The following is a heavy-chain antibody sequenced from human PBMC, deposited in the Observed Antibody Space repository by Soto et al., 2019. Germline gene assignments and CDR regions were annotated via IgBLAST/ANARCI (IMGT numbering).Heavy chain of an antibody. J-gene: IGHJ3*02. CDR2: ISYDGSNK. CDR3: ARDPVRWLSTRGYDFDI. V-gene: IGHV3-30-3*01. Sequence: GGSLRLSCAASGFTFSSYAMHWVRQAPGKGLEWVAVISYDGSNKYYADSVKDRFTISRDNSKNTLYLQMNSLRAEDTAVYYCARDPVRWLSTRGYDFDIWGQGTMVTVSS. CDR1: GFTFSSYA. D-gene: IGHD2-21*01.